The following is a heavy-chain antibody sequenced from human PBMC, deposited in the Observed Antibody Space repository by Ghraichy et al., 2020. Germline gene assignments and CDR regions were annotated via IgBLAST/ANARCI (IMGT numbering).Heavy chain of an antibody. D-gene: IGHD6-19*01. Sequence: LSLTCAASGFTFSSYAMHWVRQAPGKGLEWVAVVSYDGTNKYYADSVKGRFTISRDNSKNTLYLQMNSLRAEDTAVYYCARDRSSAYSSGWNNWFDPWGQGTLVTVSS. CDR1: GFTFSSYA. V-gene: IGHV3-30-3*01. CDR3: ARDRSSAYSSGWNNWFDP. J-gene: IGHJ5*02. CDR2: VSYDGTNK.